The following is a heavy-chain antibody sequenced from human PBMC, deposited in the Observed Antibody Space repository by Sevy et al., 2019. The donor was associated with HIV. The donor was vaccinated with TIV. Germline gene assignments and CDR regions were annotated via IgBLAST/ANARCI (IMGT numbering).Heavy chain of an antibody. Sequence: ASVKVSCKASGYTFTSYDINWVRQATGQGLEWMGWMNPNSGNTGYAQKFQGRVTMTRNTSISTAYMELSSLRSEDTAMYYCARGLDIAARPIGWFDPWGQGTLVTVSS. J-gene: IGHJ5*02. D-gene: IGHD6-6*01. CDR2: MNPNSGNT. CDR3: ARGLDIAARPIGWFDP. V-gene: IGHV1-8*01. CDR1: GYTFTSYD.